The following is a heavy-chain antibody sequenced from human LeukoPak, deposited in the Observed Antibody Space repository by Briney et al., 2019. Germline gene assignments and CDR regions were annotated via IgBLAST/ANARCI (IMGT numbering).Heavy chain of an antibody. V-gene: IGHV4-61*02. D-gene: IGHD3-3*01. CDR2: SCTGGST. CDR1: GVSFSSGSNY. Sequence: PSETLSLTCTASGVSFSSGSNYWGWRGPPAGQELEWVVSSCTGGSTNYNPSLKSRVTISVDTSKNQFSMKLSSVTAADTAVYYCARETVEDDFWSGYFPDDYWGQGTLVTVSS. CDR3: ARETVEDDFWSGYFPDDY. J-gene: IGHJ4*02.